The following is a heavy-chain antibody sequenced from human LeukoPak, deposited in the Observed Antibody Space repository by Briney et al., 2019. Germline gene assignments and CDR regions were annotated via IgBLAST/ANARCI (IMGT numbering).Heavy chain of an antibody. D-gene: IGHD6-19*01. CDR1: GGSISSGGYY. J-gene: IGHJ4*02. V-gene: IGHV4-31*03. Sequence: SETLSLTCTVSGGSISSGGYYWSWIRQHPGKGLEWIGYIYYSGSTYYNPSLKSRVTISVDTSKSQLSLKLSSVTAADTAVYYCARERAVAGRGGYYFDYWGQGTLVTVSS. CDR3: ARERAVAGRGGYYFDY. CDR2: IYYSGST.